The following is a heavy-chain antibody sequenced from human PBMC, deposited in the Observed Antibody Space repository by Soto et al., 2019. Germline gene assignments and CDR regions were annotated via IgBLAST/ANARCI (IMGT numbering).Heavy chain of an antibody. J-gene: IGHJ6*02. Sequence: MSWLRQAPGQGLEWMGWISTYNGDTNDAPKFQDRVTMTSDTSTSTVYMELRSLRSDDTAVYYCARAGAAPYYYYGMDVWGQGTRVTVSS. CDR3: ARAGAAPYYYYGMDV. V-gene: IGHV1-18*01. D-gene: IGHD2-15*01. CDR2: ISTYNGDT.